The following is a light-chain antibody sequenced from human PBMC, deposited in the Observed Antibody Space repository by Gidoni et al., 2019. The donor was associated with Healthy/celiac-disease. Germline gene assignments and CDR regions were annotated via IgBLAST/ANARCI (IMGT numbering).Light chain of an antibody. CDR2: DDT. J-gene: IGLJ1*01. CDR3: QVWDDNSDHYV. Sequence: SSELPQPPSVSVAPGQTARITCGGNKIGIKSVHWYQQKPGQAPVLVVYDDTDRPSGIPERLSGSKSGNTATLTITRVEAGDEADYYCQVWDDNSDHYVFGSGTKVTVL. V-gene: IGLV3-21*02. CDR1: KIGIKS.